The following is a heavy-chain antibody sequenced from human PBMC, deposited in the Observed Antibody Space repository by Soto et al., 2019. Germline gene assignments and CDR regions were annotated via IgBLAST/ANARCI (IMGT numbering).Heavy chain of an antibody. D-gene: IGHD6-19*01. CDR1: GFTFSSYG. CDR2: ISYDGSNK. V-gene: IGHV3-30*18. Sequence: VGSLRLSCAASGFTFSSYGMHWVRQAPGKGLEWVAVISYDGSNKYYADSVKGRFTISRDNSKNTLYLQMSSLRAEDTAVYYCVKDGSSGWPYFYDMDVWGQGTTVTVS. J-gene: IGHJ6*02. CDR3: VKDGSSGWPYFYDMDV.